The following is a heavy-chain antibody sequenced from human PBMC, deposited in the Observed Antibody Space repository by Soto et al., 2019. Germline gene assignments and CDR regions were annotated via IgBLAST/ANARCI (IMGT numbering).Heavy chain of an antibody. CDR2: IFHDGST. CDR1: GGSISSSNW. Sequence: PSETLSLTCTVSGGSISSSNWWSWVRQPPGKGLEWIGEIFHDGSTNYNPSLSSRVTISVDKSKNQFSLRLSSVTAADTAVYYCAPEMFDHWGQGILVTVSS. J-gene: IGHJ4*02. CDR3: APEMFDH. V-gene: IGHV4-4*02.